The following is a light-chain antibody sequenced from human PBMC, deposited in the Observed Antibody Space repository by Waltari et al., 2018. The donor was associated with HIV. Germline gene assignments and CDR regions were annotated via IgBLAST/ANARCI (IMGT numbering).Light chain of an antibody. CDR3: SSYTSSDTVV. CDR1: TSDVGGYNS. CDR2: DVS. J-gene: IGLJ2*01. Sequence: QSALTQPASVSGSPGQSITISCTGTTSDVGGYNSVSWYQQHPAKAPKIVILDVSSRHSGAFRRFSGSKACNSAFLTSSGLEAEDEAYYDSSSYTSSDTVVFGGGTKVTVL. V-gene: IGLV2-14*03.